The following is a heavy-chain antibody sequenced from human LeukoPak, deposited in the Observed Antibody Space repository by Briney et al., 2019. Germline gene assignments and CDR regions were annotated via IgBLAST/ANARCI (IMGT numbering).Heavy chain of an antibody. CDR2: IRQDGGLE. Sequence: PGGSLRLSCAASGFTFSSYWMSWVRQAPGKGLEWVANIRQDGGLEYYVDSVQGRFSISRDNAKNSFYLQMNSLRADDTAVYYCARDLSASGPFDYWGQGTLVTVSS. CDR1: GFTFSSYW. J-gene: IGHJ4*02. D-gene: IGHD3-9*01. CDR3: ARDLSASGPFDY. V-gene: IGHV3-7*04.